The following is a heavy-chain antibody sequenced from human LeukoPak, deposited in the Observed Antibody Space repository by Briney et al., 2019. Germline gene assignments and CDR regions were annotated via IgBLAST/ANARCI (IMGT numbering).Heavy chain of an antibody. CDR1: GFTFDDYA. V-gene: IGHV3-9*01. J-gene: IGHJ4*02. D-gene: IGHD6-13*01. Sequence: PGGSLRLSCAASGFTFDDYAMHWVWQAPGKGLEWVSGISWNSGSIGYADSVKGRFTISRDNAKNSLYLQMNSLRAEDTALYYCAKDSIAAAPGVYFDYWGQGTLVTVSS. CDR3: AKDSIAAAPGVYFDY. CDR2: ISWNSGSI.